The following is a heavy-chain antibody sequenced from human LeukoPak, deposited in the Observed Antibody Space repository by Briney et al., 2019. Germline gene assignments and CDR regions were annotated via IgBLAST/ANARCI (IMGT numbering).Heavy chain of an antibody. CDR3: AKEAVRRYFDY. D-gene: IGHD4-23*01. V-gene: IGHV3-33*06. CDR2: IWYDGSNK. Sequence: GGSLRLSCAASGFTFSSYGMLWVRQAPGKGLEWVAVIWYDGSNKYYADSVKGRFTISRDNSKNTLYLQMNSLRAEDTAVYYCAKEAVRRYFDYWGQGTLVTVSS. J-gene: IGHJ4*02. CDR1: GFTFSSYG.